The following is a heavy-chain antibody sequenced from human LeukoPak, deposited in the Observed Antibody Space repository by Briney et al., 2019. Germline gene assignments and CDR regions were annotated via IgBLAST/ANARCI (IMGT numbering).Heavy chain of an antibody. CDR3: ATARGVVPYFDY. Sequence: ASVKVSCKVSGYTLTELSMHWVRQAPGKGLEWMGGFDPEDGETIYAQKFQGRVTMTEDTSTDTAYMELSSLRSEDTAVYYCATARGVVPYFDYWGQGTLVTVSS. D-gene: IGHD3-3*01. J-gene: IGHJ4*02. CDR1: GYTLTELS. V-gene: IGHV1-24*01. CDR2: FDPEDGET.